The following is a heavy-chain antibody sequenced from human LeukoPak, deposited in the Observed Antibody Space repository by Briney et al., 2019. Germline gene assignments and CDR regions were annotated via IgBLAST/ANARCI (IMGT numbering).Heavy chain of an antibody. CDR3: AKEGSSGWYYYYYYYMDV. J-gene: IGHJ6*03. CDR1: GFTFSSYA. D-gene: IGHD6-19*01. CDR2: ISGSGGST. Sequence: PGGSLRLSCAASGFTFSSYAMSWVRQAPGKGLEWVSAISGSGGSTYYADSVKGRFTISRDNSKNTLYLQMNSLRAEDTAVYYCAKEGSSGWYYYYYYYMDVWGKGTTVTVSS. V-gene: IGHV3-23*01.